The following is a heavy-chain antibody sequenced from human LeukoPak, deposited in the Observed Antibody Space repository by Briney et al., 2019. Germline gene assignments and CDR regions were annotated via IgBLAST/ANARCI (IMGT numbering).Heavy chain of an antibody. V-gene: IGHV3-15*01. CDR2: IKSKTDGGTT. D-gene: IGHD1-14*01. CDR1: GLSFSDAW. Sequence: GGSLRLSCAASGLSFSDAWMSWVRQAPGTGLEWVGRIKSKTDGGTTDYAAPVQGRFSIIRDDSQTTVYLQMNSLKTEDTAVYYFLVFGTKHWGQGTLV. CDR3: LVFGTKH. J-gene: IGHJ1*01.